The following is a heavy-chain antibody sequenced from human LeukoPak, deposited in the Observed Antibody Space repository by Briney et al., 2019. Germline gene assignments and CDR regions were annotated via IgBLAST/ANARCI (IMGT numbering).Heavy chain of an antibody. CDR2: MNPNSGNT. D-gene: IGHD1-26*01. Sequence: ASVKVSCKASGYTFTSYDINRVRQAPGQGLEWMGWMNPNSGNTGYAQKFQGRVTMTRNTSISTAYMELSSLRSEDTAVYYCARRKAASYGEYYYGMDVWGQGTTVTVSS. CDR1: GYTFTSYD. CDR3: ARRKAASYGEYYYGMDV. V-gene: IGHV1-8*01. J-gene: IGHJ6*02.